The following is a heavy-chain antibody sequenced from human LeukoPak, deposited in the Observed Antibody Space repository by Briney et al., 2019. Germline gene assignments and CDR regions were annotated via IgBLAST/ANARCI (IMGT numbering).Heavy chain of an antibody. CDR2: ISSSSSYI. CDR3: ASDGPGDFGL. J-gene: IGHJ2*01. Sequence: PGGSLRLSCAASGFTFSSYSMNWVRQAPGKGLEWVSSISSSSSYIYYADSVKGRFTISRDNAKNSLYLQMNSLRAEDTAVYYCASDGPGDFGLWGRGTLVTVSS. CDR1: GFTFSSYS. V-gene: IGHV3-21*04. D-gene: IGHD4-17*01.